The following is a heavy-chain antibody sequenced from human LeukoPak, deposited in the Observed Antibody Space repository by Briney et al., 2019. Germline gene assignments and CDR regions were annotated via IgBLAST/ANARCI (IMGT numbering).Heavy chain of an antibody. V-gene: IGHV4-59*11. CDR2: IHYTGST. CDR1: GDSITTHY. CDR3: ARWGDAAGTRGLFAFDV. D-gene: IGHD6-19*01. J-gene: IGHJ3*01. Sequence: SETLSLTCTVPGDSITTHYWNWIRQPPGKGLEWIGYIHYTGSTDLNPSLKSRVTLSVDTSKNQFSLKLSSVSAADTAVYFCARWGDAAGTRGLFAFDVWGQGTMVTVSS.